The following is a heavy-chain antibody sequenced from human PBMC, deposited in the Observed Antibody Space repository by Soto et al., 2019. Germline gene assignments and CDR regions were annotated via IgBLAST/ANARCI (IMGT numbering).Heavy chain of an antibody. J-gene: IGHJ4*02. V-gene: IGHV3-33*01. CDR3: ARDTYRTGAD. Sequence: QVQLVESGGGVVQPGRSLRLSCAASGFTFSSYGMHWVRQAPGKGLEWVAVIWYDGSNKYYADSVKGRFTISRDNSKNTLYMQMNSLRAEDTAVYYCARDTYRTGADWGKGTLVTVSS. CDR2: IWYDGSNK. D-gene: IGHD2-2*02. CDR1: GFTFSSYG.